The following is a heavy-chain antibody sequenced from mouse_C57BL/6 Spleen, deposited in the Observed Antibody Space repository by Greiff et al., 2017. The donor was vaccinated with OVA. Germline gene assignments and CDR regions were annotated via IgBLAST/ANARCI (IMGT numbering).Heavy chain of an antibody. J-gene: IGHJ3*01. D-gene: IGHD2-2*01. CDR3: ARGGGYDGEVAY. CDR2: IHPNSGST. CDR1: GYTFTSYW. Sequence: VQLQQSGAELVKPGASVKLSCKASGYTFTSYWMHWVKQRPGQGLEWIGMIHPNSGSTNYNEKFKSKATLTVDKSSSTAYMQLSSLTSEDSAVYYCARGGGYDGEVAYWGQGTLVTVSA. V-gene: IGHV1-64*01.